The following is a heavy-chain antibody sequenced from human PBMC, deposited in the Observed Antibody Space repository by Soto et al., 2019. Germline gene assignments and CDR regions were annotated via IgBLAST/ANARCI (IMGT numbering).Heavy chain of an antibody. CDR3: AKARGAGSHTTYDFDS. D-gene: IGHD3-10*01. CDR1: GFTFTTYA. J-gene: IGHJ4*02. V-gene: IGHV3-23*01. Sequence: EVQLLESGGGLVQPGGSLRLSCAASGFTFTTYAMSWVCQAPGKGLEWVSAASGSGRLTLYADSVKGRFTVSRDSFKNTLYLQMNSLRTEDTAVYFCAKARGAGSHTTYDFDSWGQGTLVTVSS. CDR2: ASGSGRLT.